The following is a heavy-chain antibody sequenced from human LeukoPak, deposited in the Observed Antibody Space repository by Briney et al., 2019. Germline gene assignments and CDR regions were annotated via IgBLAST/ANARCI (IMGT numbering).Heavy chain of an antibody. CDR2: ISYDGSNK. V-gene: IGHV3-30*04. Sequence: GRSLRLSCAASGFTFSSYAMHWVRQAPGKGLEWVAVISYDGSNKYYADSVKGRFTISRDNSKNTLYLQMNSLRAEDTAVYYCARERRGSFGYWGQGTLITVSS. D-gene: IGHD3-10*01. CDR1: GFTFSSYA. J-gene: IGHJ4*02. CDR3: ARERRGSFGY.